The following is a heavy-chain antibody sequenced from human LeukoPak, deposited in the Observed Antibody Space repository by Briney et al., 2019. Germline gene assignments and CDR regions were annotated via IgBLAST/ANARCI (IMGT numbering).Heavy chain of an antibody. CDR1: GFTFSSYS. Sequence: SGGSLRLSCAASGFTFSSYSMNWVRQAPGKGLEWVSSISSSSSYIYYADSVKGRFTISRDNAKNSLYLQVNSLRAEDTAVYYCARFGSGSYSDYWGQGTLVTVSS. V-gene: IGHV3-21*01. D-gene: IGHD3-10*01. J-gene: IGHJ4*02. CDR3: ARFGSGSYSDY. CDR2: ISSSSSYI.